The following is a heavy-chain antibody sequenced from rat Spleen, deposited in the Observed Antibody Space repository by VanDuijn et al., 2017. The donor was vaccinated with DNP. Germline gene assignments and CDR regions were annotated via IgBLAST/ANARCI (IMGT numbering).Heavy chain of an antibody. J-gene: IGHJ2*01. V-gene: IGHV5-25*01. CDR2: ISPSGDNT. CDR3: ARRRLGARDY. D-gene: IGHD5-1*01. Sequence: EVQLVASGGGLVQPGRSLKLSCAASGFTFSNYDLAWVRQAPTKGLEWVASISPSGDNTYYRDSVKGRFTVSRDNAKTSLYLQMDSLRSEDTATYYCARRRLGARDYWGQGVMVTVSS. CDR1: GFTFSNYD.